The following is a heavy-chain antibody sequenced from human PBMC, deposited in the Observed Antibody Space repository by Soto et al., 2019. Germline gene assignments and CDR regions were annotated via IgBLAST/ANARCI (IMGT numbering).Heavy chain of an antibody. CDR3: ARALPGIRMMEGGSFDP. D-gene: IGHD1-1*01. Sequence: GASVKVSCKASAYTFTDYYIHWVRQAPGQGLEWMGWINPNSGGSYFAQKFLGRVTMTRDTSITTAYMELSRLRSDDTAVYYCARALPGIRMMEGGSFDPWGQGTVVTVSS. CDR2: INPNSGGS. V-gene: IGHV1-2*02. CDR1: AYTFTDYY. J-gene: IGHJ5*02.